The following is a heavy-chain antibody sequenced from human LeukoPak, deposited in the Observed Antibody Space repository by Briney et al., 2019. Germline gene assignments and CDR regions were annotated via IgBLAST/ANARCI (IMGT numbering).Heavy chain of an antibody. D-gene: IGHD1-26*01. CDR2: IKSKTHGGTT. V-gene: IGHV3-15*06. CDR1: GLIFSEAW. CDR3: SWTSVGADGLDY. J-gene: IGHJ4*02. Sequence: GGSLRLSCVASGLIFSEAWMTWVRQAPGKGLEWVGRIKSKTHGGTTNYAVSVKGRFTISRDDSKNTVYLQMNSLKSEDTAVYYCSWTSVGADGLDYWGQGTLVTVSS.